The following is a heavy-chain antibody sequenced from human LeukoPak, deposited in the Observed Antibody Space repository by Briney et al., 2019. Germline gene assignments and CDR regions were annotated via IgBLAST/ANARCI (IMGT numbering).Heavy chain of an antibody. D-gene: IGHD6-13*01. CDR2: IKEDGSEK. J-gene: IGHJ1*01. V-gene: IGHV3-7*04. CDR3: ARWDRVAAAGRTEYLRH. Sequence: AGGYLRLSCAASEFTFSSSWMSWARQAPGKGLEWVANIKEDGSEKYYVDSVKGRFIISRDNARNSLYLQMSSLRAEDTAVYYCARWDRVAAAGRTEYLRHWGQGSQLTVSS. CDR1: EFTFSSSW.